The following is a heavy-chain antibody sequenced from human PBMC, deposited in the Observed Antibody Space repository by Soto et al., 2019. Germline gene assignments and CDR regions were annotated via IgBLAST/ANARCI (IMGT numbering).Heavy chain of an antibody. CDR3: ARGELLWFGELLR. V-gene: IGHV1-8*01. J-gene: IGHJ4*02. Sequence: QVQLVQSGAEVKKPGASVKVSCTASGYTFTSYEINWVRQATGQGLEWMGWMNPNSGDTGYAQKFQGRVTMTRNTSISTAYMELSSLRSEDTAVYYCARGELLWFGELLRWGQGTLVTVSS. D-gene: IGHD3-10*01. CDR2: MNPNSGDT. CDR1: GYTFTSYE.